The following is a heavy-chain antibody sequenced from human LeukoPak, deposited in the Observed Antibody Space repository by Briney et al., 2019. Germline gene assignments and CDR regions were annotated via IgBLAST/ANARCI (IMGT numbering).Heavy chain of an antibody. CDR3: AKDQGSSWYFDY. J-gene: IGHJ4*02. Sequence: GGSLRLSCAASGFTFSSYGVHWVRQAPGKGLEWVAFIWYDGSNKYYADSVKGRFTISRVNSENTLYLQMNSLRAEDTAVYYCAKDQGSSWYFDYWGQGTLVTAS. D-gene: IGHD6-13*01. CDR2: IWYDGSNK. V-gene: IGHV3-30*02. CDR1: GFTFSSYG.